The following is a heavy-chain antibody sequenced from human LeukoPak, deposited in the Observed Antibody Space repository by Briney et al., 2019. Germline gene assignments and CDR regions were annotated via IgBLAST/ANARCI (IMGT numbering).Heavy chain of an antibody. J-gene: IGHJ4*02. Sequence: ASVKVSCKASGGTFSSYAISWVRQAPGQGLEWMGRIIPILGIANYAQKFQGRVTITADKSTSTAYMELSSLRSEDTAVYYCARGSRVLVGAEYFDYWGQGTLVTVSS. CDR2: IIPILGIA. CDR3: ARGSRVLVGAEYFDY. CDR1: GGTFSSYA. V-gene: IGHV1-69*04. D-gene: IGHD1-26*01.